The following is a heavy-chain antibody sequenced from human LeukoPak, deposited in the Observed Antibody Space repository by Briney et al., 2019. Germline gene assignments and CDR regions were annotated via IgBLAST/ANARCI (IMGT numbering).Heavy chain of an antibody. J-gene: IGHJ4*02. Sequence: SETLSLTCAVSGGSISSGNWWSWVRQPPGKGLEWIGEIYHSGSTNYNPSLQSRVTISVDRSKNQFSLKLTSVTAADTAVYYCARGGREDCGGDCYSYTYFDYWGQGTLVTVSS. CDR2: IYHSGST. CDR1: GGSISSGNW. D-gene: IGHD2-21*02. V-gene: IGHV4-4*02. CDR3: ARGGREDCGGDCYSYTYFDY.